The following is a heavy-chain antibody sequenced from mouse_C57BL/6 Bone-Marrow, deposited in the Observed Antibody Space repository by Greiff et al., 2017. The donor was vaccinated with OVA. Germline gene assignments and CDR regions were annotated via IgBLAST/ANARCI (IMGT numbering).Heavy chain of an antibody. CDR2: ISDGGSYT. D-gene: IGHD1-1*01. V-gene: IGHV5-4*01. Sequence: EVMLVESGGGLVKPGGSLKLSCAASGFTFSSYAMSWVRQTPEKRLEWVATISDGGSYTYYQDNVKGRFTISRDNAKNNLYLQMSHLKSEDTAKYYCAREVDWYFDVWGTGTTVTVSS. J-gene: IGHJ1*03. CDR1: GFTFSSYA. CDR3: AREVDWYFDV.